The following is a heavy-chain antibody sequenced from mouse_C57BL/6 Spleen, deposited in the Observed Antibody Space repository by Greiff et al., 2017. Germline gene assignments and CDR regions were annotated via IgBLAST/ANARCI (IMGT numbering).Heavy chain of an antibody. D-gene: IGHD2-1*01. J-gene: IGHJ1*03. Sequence: DVKLQESGGGLVQPGGSLKLSCAASGFTFSDYGMAWVRQAPRKGPEWVAFISNLAYSIYYADTVTGRFTISRENAKNTLYLEMSSLRSEDTAMYYCARQDGNPYWYFDVWGTGTTVTVSS. CDR3: ARQDGNPYWYFDV. CDR2: ISNLAYSI. CDR1: GFTFSDYG. V-gene: IGHV5-15*01.